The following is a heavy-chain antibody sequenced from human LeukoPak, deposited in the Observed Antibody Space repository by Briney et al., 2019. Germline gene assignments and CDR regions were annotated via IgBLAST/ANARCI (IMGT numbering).Heavy chain of an antibody. V-gene: IGHV4-61*02. Sequence: PSETLSVTCTVSGGSISSGSYYWSWIRQPAGKGLEWIGRIYTSGSTNYNPSLKSRVTISVDKSKNQFSLKPSSVTAADTAVYYCARGGRGGSLPLDYWGQGTLVTVSS. CDR1: GGSISSGSYY. CDR3: ARGGRGGSLPLDY. D-gene: IGHD1-26*01. J-gene: IGHJ4*02. CDR2: IYTSGST.